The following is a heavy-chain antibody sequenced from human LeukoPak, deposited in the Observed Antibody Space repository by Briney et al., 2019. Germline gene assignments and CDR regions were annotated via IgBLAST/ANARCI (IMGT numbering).Heavy chain of an antibody. Sequence: GGSLRLSCAASGFTLSCYNMNWVRQAPGKGLEWVSSISTSSSYIYYADSMKGRFTISRDNAKKSLYLQMNSLRAEDTALYYCAIGVEVVAATDDAFDIWGQGTMVTVSS. CDR2: ISTSSSYI. CDR3: AIGVEVVAATDDAFDI. V-gene: IGHV3-21*01. D-gene: IGHD2-15*01. J-gene: IGHJ3*02. CDR1: GFTLSCYN.